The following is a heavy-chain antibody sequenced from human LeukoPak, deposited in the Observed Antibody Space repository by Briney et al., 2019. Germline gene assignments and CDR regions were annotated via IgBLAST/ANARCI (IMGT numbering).Heavy chain of an antibody. Sequence: PGGSLRLSCVASGFTFRNYWMSWVRQAPGKGVEWVANINQDGGKIYDQDSVKGGFTISRDNAKNSLSLEMNSLAPEDTAVYYCARDGRAREESGTYTSYYFDFWGQGILVTVSS. CDR3: ARDGRAREESGTYTSYYFDF. CDR2: INQDGGKI. V-gene: IGHV3-7*01. CDR1: GFTFRNYW. D-gene: IGHD3-10*01. J-gene: IGHJ4*02.